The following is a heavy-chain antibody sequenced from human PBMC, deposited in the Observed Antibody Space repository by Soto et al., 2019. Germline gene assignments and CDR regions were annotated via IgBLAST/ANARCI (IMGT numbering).Heavy chain of an antibody. CDR3: AREGGDIVQVPYY. CDR2: IYYSGDT. J-gene: IGHJ4*02. V-gene: IGHV4-30-4*01. Sequence: QVRLQESGPRVVRPSQTLSLTCSVSGASINRGDYYWSWIRQSPGRGLEWIGSIYYSGDTNYNPSLGSRVTMSVDTSKNQFFLDLHSVAAADAAVYFGAREGGDIVQVPYYWGQGSLITVSS. D-gene: IGHD2-15*01. CDR1: GASINRGDYY.